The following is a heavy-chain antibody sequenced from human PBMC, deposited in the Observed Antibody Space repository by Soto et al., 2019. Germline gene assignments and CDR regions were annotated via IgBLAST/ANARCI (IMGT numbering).Heavy chain of an antibody. D-gene: IGHD5-18*01. CDR2: IIPIFGTA. CDR1: GGTFSSYA. Sequence: GASVKVSCKASGGTFSSYAISWVRQAPGQGLEWMGGIIPIFGTANYAQKFQGRVTITADESTSTAYMELSSLRSEDTAVYYCATAHWYSYGPGPAFDIWGQGTMVTVSS. CDR3: ATAHWYSYGPGPAFDI. J-gene: IGHJ3*02. V-gene: IGHV1-69*13.